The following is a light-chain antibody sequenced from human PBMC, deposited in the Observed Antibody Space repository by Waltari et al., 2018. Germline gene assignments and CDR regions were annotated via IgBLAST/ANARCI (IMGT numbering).Light chain of an antibody. V-gene: IGKV1-5*01. CDR1: QSIDSW. Sequence: DIQMTQSPSTLSASVGYRITITFQASQSIDSWLAWYQQKPGKAPKLLIYDASSLERGVPSRFSGSGSGTEFTLTISSLQPDDFATYYCQQYNSDSQNFGQGTKVEIK. CDR2: DAS. J-gene: IGKJ1*01. CDR3: QQYNSDSQN.